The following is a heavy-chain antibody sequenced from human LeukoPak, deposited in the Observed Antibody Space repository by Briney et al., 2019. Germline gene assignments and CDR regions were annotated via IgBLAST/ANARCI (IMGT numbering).Heavy chain of an antibody. J-gene: IGHJ3*02. V-gene: IGHV4-59*01. CDR1: GGSISSYY. D-gene: IGHD3-10*01. CDR3: ARVAITMVRGVIIYDAFDI. CDR2: IYYSGST. Sequence: SETLSLTCTVSGGSISSYYWSWIRQPPGKGLEWIGYIYYSGSTNYNPSLKSRVTISVDTSKNQFSLKLSSVTAADTAVYYCARVAITMVRGVIIYDAFDIWGQGTMVTVSS.